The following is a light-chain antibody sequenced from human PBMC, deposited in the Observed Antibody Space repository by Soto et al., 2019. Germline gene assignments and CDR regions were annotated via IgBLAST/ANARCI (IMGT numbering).Light chain of an antibody. J-gene: IGKJ2*01. CDR1: QSVNQK. Sequence: EIVLTQSPATLSVSPGKRATLSCRASQSVNQKLGWYQQKPGQAPGLLIYVASYRATGIPARFSGSGSGTEYTLTISNLQAEDFAVYYCQQFNNWPHTFGQGTRLEIK. V-gene: IGKV3-15*01. CDR2: VAS. CDR3: QQFNNWPHT.